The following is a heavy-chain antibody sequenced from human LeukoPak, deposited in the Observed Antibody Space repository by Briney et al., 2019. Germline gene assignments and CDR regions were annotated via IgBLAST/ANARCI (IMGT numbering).Heavy chain of an antibody. CDR2: IHHSGGT. CDR1: GESMIGHY. CDR3: ARAMASGSGRAYDH. J-gene: IGHJ4*02. V-gene: IGHV4-34*01. D-gene: IGHD3-10*01. Sequence: SETLSLTCAVYGESMIGHYWTWIRQPPGKRLEWIGEIHHSGGTNSNPSLKNRVTMSLDMSKNQFSLKLKSVTAADTAVYYCARAMASGSGRAYDHWAQGNLVPVSS.